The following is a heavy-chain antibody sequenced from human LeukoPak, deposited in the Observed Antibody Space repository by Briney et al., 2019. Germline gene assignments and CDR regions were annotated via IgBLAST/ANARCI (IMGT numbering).Heavy chain of an antibody. CDR3: ATGRWGADY. V-gene: IGHV1-2*02. Sequence: ASVKVSCKASGYTFTYYYMHWVRQAPGQGLEWMGWINPNSGGTNYAQKFQGRVTMTRDTSISSAYMELSRLRSDHTAVYYCATGRWGADYWGQGTLVTVSA. CDR1: GYTFTYYY. D-gene: IGHD3-16*01. CDR2: INPNSGGT. J-gene: IGHJ4*02.